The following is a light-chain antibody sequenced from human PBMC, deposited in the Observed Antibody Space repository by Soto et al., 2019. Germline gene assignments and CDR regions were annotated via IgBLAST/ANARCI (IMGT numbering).Light chain of an antibody. CDR1: QYIFSW. V-gene: IGKV1-5*03. CDR3: QQYDSYPWT. CDR2: KAS. J-gene: IGKJ1*01. Sequence: DIQMTQSPSTLSVSVGDRVTITCRASQYIFSWLAWYQQKPGKAPKVLIYKASTLDSGVPSRFSGSGSGTEFTLTISSLQPDDFATYYCQQYDSYPWTFGQGTKVEIK.